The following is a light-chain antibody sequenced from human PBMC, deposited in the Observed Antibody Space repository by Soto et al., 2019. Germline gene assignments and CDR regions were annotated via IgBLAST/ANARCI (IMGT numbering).Light chain of an antibody. Sequence: QSVLTQPASVSGSPGQSITISCTGTSSDVGRYKYVSWYQQHPGKAPKLMIHDVSNRPSGVSDRFSGSKSGNTASLTISGLQAADEADYYCSSYTSSSTLYALGTGTKVTVL. CDR1: SSDVGRYKY. CDR3: SSYTSSSTLYA. V-gene: IGLV2-14*01. CDR2: DVS. J-gene: IGLJ1*01.